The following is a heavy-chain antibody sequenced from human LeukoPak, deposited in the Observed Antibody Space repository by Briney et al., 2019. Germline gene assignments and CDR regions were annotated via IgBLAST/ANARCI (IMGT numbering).Heavy chain of an antibody. D-gene: IGHD4-17*01. CDR2: IYYSGST. CDR1: GGSISSYY. CDR3: ARDYGDYPGDAFDI. J-gene: IGHJ3*02. Sequence: PSETLSLTCTVSGGSISSYYWSWIRQPPGKGLEWIGYIYYSGSTNYNPSLKSRVTISVDTSKNQFSLKLSSVTAADTAVYYCARDYGDYPGDAFDIWGQGTMVTVSS. V-gene: IGHV4-59*12.